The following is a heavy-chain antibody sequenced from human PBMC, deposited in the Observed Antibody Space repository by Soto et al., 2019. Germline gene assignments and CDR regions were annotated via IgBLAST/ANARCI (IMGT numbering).Heavy chain of an antibody. D-gene: IGHD6-6*01. CDR2: IYYSGST. CDR1: GGSLSSYY. J-gene: IGHJ5*02. Sequence: LSLTCTVSGGSLSSYYWSWIRQPPGKGLEWIGYIYYSGSTNYNPSLKSRVTISVDTSKNQFSLKLSSVTAAGTAVYYCARWRSSSSYNWFDPWGQGTLVTVSS. V-gene: IGHV4-59*01. CDR3: ARWRSSSSYNWFDP.